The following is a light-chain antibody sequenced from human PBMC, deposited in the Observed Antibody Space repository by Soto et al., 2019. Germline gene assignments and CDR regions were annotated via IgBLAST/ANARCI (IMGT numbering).Light chain of an antibody. V-gene: IGLV2-14*01. CDR3: SSYTSSSTVV. CDR1: SSDVGGYND. CDR2: DVS. J-gene: IGLJ2*01. Sequence: QSVLTQPASVSGSPGQSITISCTGTSSDVGGYNDVSWYQQHPGKAPKVMIYDVSNRPSGVSNRFSGSKSGNTASLTISGLKAEDEADYYCSSYTSSSTVVFGGGTKLTVL.